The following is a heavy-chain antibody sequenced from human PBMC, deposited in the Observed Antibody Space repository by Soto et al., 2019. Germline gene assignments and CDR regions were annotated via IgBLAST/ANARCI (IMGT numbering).Heavy chain of an antibody. CDR1: GFTVSSNY. Sequence: EVQLVESGGGLIQPGGSLRLSCAASGFTVSSNYMSWVRQAPGKGLEWVSVIYSGGSTYYADSVKGRFTISRDNSKNTLYLQMNSLRAEDTAVYYCASWVYDRSGPAHYWGQGTLVTVSS. V-gene: IGHV3-53*01. CDR3: ASWVYDRSGPAHY. D-gene: IGHD3-22*01. J-gene: IGHJ4*02. CDR2: IYSGGST.